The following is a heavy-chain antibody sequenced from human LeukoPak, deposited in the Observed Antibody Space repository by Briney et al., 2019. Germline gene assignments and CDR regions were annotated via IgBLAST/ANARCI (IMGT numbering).Heavy chain of an antibody. J-gene: IGHJ1*01. CDR2: MNPNSGNT. CDR3: ARGPTMVRGVIVGYFQH. D-gene: IGHD3-10*01. CDR1: GYTFTSYD. Sequence: ASVKVSCKASGYTFTSYDINWVRQATGQGLEWMGWMNPNSGNTGYAQKFQGRVTMIRNTSISTAYMELSSLRSEDTAVYYCARGPTMVRGVIVGYFQHWGQGTLVTVSS. V-gene: IGHV1-8*01.